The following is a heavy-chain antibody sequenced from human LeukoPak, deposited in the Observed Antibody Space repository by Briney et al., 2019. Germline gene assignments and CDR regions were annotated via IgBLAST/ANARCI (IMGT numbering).Heavy chain of an antibody. J-gene: IGHJ4*02. V-gene: IGHV3-33*01. CDR2: ILPDGSDK. CDR3: GRGGGDYNPFDY. Sequence: PGGSLRLSCAASGFTFSRNGMHWVRQAPGKGLEWVAVILPDGSDKYYADSVTGRFTISRDNSKNTLYLEINSLRPDDTAVYYCGRGGGDYNPFDYWGQGTLVTVSS. D-gene: IGHD4-17*01. CDR1: GFTFSRNG.